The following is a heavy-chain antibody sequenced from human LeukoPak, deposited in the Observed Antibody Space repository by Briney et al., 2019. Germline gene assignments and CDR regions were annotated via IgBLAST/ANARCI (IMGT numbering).Heavy chain of an antibody. CDR3: ASGHFDISGYYY. CDR2: ISAYNGNT. Sequence: ASVKVSCKASGGTFSSYAISWVRQAPGQGLEWMGWISAYNGNTKYAQKLQGRVTMTTDTSTSTAYMELRSLRSDDTAVYYCASGHFDISGYYYWGQGTLVTVSS. CDR1: GGTFSSYA. J-gene: IGHJ4*02. D-gene: IGHD3-22*01. V-gene: IGHV1-18*01.